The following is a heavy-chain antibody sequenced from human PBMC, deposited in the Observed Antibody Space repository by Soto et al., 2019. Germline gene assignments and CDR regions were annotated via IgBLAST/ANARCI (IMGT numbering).Heavy chain of an antibody. CDR1: GGTFSSYA. J-gene: IGHJ5*02. CDR3: ARALSIVVIPAAMEYNWFDP. V-gene: IGHV1-69*06. D-gene: IGHD2-2*01. CDR2: IIPIFGTA. Sequence: QVQLVQSGAEVKKPGSSVQVSCKASGGTFSSYAISWVRQAPGQGLEWMGGIIPIFGTANYAQKFQGRVTITADKPTTTAYMELSSLRSEDTAVYYCARALSIVVIPAAMEYNWFDPWGQGTLVTVSS.